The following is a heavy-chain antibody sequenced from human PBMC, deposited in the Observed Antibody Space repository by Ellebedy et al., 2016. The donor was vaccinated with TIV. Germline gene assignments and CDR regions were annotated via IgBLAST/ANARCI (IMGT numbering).Heavy chain of an antibody. V-gene: IGHV3-64*02. Sequence: GESLKISCAASGFSVTNNYMSWVRQAPGKGLEYVSAISRYGDTTYYVDSVKGRFIISRDNSKNTLYLQMGSVRTEDMAVYYCARRAYGGFTNWYFDLWGRGTLVTVSS. J-gene: IGHJ2*01. CDR2: ISRYGDTT. CDR1: GFSVTNNY. D-gene: IGHD4-23*01. CDR3: ARRAYGGFTNWYFDL.